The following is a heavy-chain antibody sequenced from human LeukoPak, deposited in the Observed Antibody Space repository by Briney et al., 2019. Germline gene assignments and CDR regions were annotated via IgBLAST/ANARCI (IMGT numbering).Heavy chain of an antibody. Sequence: SETLSLTCTVSGGSITNYYWSWIRQPPGKGLEWIAYIYYTGSTNYNPSLKSRVTMSLDTSKNQFSLKLTSVTAADTAVYYCARGDRDLGYWGQGTLVTVSS. CDR3: ARGDRDLGY. CDR2: IYYTGST. V-gene: IGHV4-59*12. D-gene: IGHD3-22*01. J-gene: IGHJ1*01. CDR1: GGSITNYY.